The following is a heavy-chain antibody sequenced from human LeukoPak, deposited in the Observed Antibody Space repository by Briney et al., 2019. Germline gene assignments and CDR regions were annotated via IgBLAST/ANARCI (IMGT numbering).Heavy chain of an antibody. CDR2: INHSGST. Sequence: SETLSLTCTVSGYSISSGYYWGWIRQPPGKGLEWIGEINHSGSTNYNPSLKSRVTISVDTSKNQFSLKLSSVTAADTAVYYCARVRRVTGSIFDYWGQGTLVTVSS. V-gene: IGHV4-38-2*02. CDR3: ARVRRVTGSIFDY. CDR1: GYSISSGYY. J-gene: IGHJ4*02. D-gene: IGHD5-18*01.